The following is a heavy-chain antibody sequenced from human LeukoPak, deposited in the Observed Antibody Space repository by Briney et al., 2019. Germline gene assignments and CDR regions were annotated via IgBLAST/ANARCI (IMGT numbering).Heavy chain of an antibody. J-gene: IGHJ3*02. V-gene: IGHV3-21*01. D-gene: IGHD3-22*01. CDR1: GFTFSSYS. Sequence: PGGSLRLSCAASGFTFSSYSMNWVRQAPGKGLEWVSSNSSSTSYIYYADSVKGRFTISRDNAKNSLYLQMNSLRAEDTAVYYCARDRSVGYYYDSGGYYNDAFDIWGQGTMVTVSS. CDR2: NSSSTSYI. CDR3: ARDRSVGYYYDSGGYYNDAFDI.